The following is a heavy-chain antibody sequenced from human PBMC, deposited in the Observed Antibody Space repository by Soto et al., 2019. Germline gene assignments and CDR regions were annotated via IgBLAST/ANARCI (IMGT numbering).Heavy chain of an antibody. J-gene: IGHJ4*02. Sequence: SETLSLTCVLSGASITTSSYYWGWIRQPPEKGLEWIGDINYGGSTYYNPSLRSRVTISVDTSKNQFSLKLSSVTAADTAVYYCARVTYDYVWGSYRYYFDYWGQGTLVTVSS. CDR3: ARVTYDYVWGSYRYYFDY. CDR2: INYGGST. V-gene: IGHV4-39*07. CDR1: GASITTSSYY. D-gene: IGHD3-16*02.